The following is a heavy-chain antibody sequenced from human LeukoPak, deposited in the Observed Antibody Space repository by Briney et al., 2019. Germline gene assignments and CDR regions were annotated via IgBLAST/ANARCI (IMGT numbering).Heavy chain of an antibody. CDR3: ARESTRVGDLLFDY. V-gene: IGHV4-4*07. D-gene: IGHD3-10*01. CDR2: IYSRVT. J-gene: IGHJ4*02. CDR1: GGSISSYY. Sequence: SETLSLTCTVSGGSISSYYWSWIRQPAGKGLEWIGRIYSRVTTYNPSLKSRVTMSADTSRNHVSLTLNSVTAADTAVYYCARESTRVGDLLFDYWGQGALVTVSS.